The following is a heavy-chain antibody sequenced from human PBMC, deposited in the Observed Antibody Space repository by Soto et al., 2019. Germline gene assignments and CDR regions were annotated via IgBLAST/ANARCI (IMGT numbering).Heavy chain of an antibody. D-gene: IGHD3-10*01. V-gene: IGHV1-69*02. CDR3: ATNYGSGSAHFDY. CDR2: SIPMLGMS. J-gene: IGHJ4*02. CDR1: GGTFSSYT. Sequence: QVQLVQYGPEVKKPGSSVRVSCTASGGTFSSYTINWVRQVPGQGPEWMGRSIPMLGMSNYAQKFQGRVMMIADKSTNTVYMELSSLRSEDTAIYYCATNYGSGSAHFDYWGQGTLVTVSS.